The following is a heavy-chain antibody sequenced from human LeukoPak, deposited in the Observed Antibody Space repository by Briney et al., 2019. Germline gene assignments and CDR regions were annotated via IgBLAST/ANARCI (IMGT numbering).Heavy chain of an antibody. D-gene: IGHD6-19*01. CDR2: VNPYGTS. CDR3: ARDRRPRAVAGAYISYGMDV. V-gene: IGHV4-4*07. Sequence: KASETLSLTCSLSGGSTDNYFWSWIRQSAGKGLEWIGHVNPYGTSNYNPFLRSRVTMSVTTSKNLFSLRLTSLTAAAPPGYYCARDRRPRAVAGAYISYGMDVWGQGTTVTVSS. J-gene: IGHJ6*02. CDR1: GGSTDNYF.